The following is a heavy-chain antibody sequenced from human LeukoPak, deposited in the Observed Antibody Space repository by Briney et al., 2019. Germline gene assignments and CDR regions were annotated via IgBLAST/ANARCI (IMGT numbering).Heavy chain of an antibody. J-gene: IGHJ4*02. CDR1: GFTFSSYW. V-gene: IGHV3-74*01. CDR2: FNGDGSSP. D-gene: IGHD3-22*01. CDR3: ARGSPQYDSSGYLIDY. Sequence: GGSLRLSCAASGFTFSSYWMHWVRQAPGKGLVWVSRFNGDGSSPAYADSAKGRFTISRDNAKNTLYLEMKSLTAEDTAVYYCARGSPQYDSSGYLIDYWGQGTLVTVSS.